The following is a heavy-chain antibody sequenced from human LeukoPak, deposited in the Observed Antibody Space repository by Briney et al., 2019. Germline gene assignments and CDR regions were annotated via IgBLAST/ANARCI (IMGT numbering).Heavy chain of an antibody. D-gene: IGHD4-17*01. Sequence: GGSLRLSCAVAGFTVSTNYMSWVRQAPGKGLEWVSVMYSGVSTYYADSVKGRFTISRHNSKNTLYLEINSRRPDATAVYYGARGGGDYNPFDYWGQGTLVTVSS. J-gene: IGHJ4*02. V-gene: IGHV3-53*04. CDR2: MYSGVST. CDR3: ARGGGDYNPFDY. CDR1: GFTVSTNY.